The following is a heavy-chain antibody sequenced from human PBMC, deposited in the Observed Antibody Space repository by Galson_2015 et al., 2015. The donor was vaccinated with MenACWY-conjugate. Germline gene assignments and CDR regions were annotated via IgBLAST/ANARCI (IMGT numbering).Heavy chain of an antibody. V-gene: IGHV3-7*03. Sequence: SLRLSCAASGFTFGNYWMTWVRQAPGKGLEWVANIKGDGREIWYVDSVKGRFTISRDNARYSLYLQMNALRAEDTAVYYCARENTHNYAYAIDYWGQGILVSVSS. D-gene: IGHD3-16*01. CDR1: GFTFGNYW. CDR2: IKGDGREI. CDR3: ARENTHNYAYAIDY. J-gene: IGHJ4*02.